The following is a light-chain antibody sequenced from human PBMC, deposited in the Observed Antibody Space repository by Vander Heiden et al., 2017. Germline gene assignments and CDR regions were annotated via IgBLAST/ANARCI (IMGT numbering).Light chain of an antibody. CDR2: DVS. CDR1: SSDVGGYNY. J-gene: IGLJ3*02. Sequence: QSALTQPASVSGSPGQSITISCTGTSSDVGGYNYVSWYQQHQGKAPKLLIYDVSNRPSGVSNRFSGSKSGNTASLTISGLQAEDEADYYCSSYTSSSTLPVFGGGTKLTVL. CDR3: SSYTSSSTLPV. V-gene: IGLV2-14*01.